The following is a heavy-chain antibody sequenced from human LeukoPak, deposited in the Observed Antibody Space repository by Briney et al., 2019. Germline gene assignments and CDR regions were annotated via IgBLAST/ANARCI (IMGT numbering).Heavy chain of an antibody. CDR3: ATDPYSSSWYGGYFQH. V-gene: IGHV1-18*01. J-gene: IGHJ1*01. CDR1: GYTFTSYG. Sequence: GASVKVSCKASGYTFTSYGISWVRQAPGQGLEWMGWISAYNGNTNYAQKLQGRVTMTTDTSTSTAYMELRSLRSDDTAVYYCATDPYSSSWYGGYFQHWGQGTLVTVSS. CDR2: ISAYNGNT. D-gene: IGHD6-13*01.